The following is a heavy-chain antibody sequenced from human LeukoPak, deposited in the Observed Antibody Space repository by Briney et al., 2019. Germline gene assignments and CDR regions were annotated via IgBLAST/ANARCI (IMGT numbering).Heavy chain of an antibody. CDR1: GFSFSLYT. Sequence: GGSLRLSCAASGFSFSLYTMNWVRQAPGKGLEWVASIDSSSGTIYYADSVRGRFTISRDNDKKSLYLQMNSLRVDDTAVYYCARGGWWELFWGQGTLVTVSS. D-gene: IGHD2-15*01. CDR3: ARGGWWELF. V-gene: IGHV3-48*04. J-gene: IGHJ4*02. CDR2: IDSSSGTI.